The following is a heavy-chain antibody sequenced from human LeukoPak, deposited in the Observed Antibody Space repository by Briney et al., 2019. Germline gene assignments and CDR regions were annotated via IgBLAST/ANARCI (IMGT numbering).Heavy chain of an antibody. D-gene: IGHD4-17*01. J-gene: IGHJ5*02. Sequence: SETLSLTCTVSGGSISSYYWSWIRQPPGKGLEWIGYIYYSGSTNYNPSLKSRVTISVDTSKNQFSLKLSSVTAADTAVYYCAREGLGYGDYGFDPWGQGTLVTVSS. CDR3: AREGLGYGDYGFDP. CDR2: IYYSGST. V-gene: IGHV4-59*01. CDR1: GGSISSYY.